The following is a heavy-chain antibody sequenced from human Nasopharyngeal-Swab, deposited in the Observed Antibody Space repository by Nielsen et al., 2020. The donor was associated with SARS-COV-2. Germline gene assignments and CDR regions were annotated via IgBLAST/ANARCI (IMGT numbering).Heavy chain of an antibody. J-gene: IGHJ4*02. CDR3: AKARRTDTYGFECFDY. Sequence: SLKISCAASGFAFDDYPMHRVRQPPGKGLEWVAGITWNSGNKGYAESVQGRLTISRDNAKNSLYLQMNSLRAEDTALYYCAKARRTDTYGFECFDYWGQGTLVTVSS. CDR1: GFAFDDYP. CDR2: ITWNSGNK. D-gene: IGHD5-18*01. V-gene: IGHV3-9*01.